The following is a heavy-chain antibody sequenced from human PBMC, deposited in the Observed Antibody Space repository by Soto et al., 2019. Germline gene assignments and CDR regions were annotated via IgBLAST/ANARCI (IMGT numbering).Heavy chain of an antibody. CDR1: GFTFSSYG. CDR3: ARDHQSSTTIFGVPMGWI. V-gene: IGHV3-33*01. CDR2: IWYDGSNK. J-gene: IGHJ3*02. Sequence: GGSLRLSCAASGFTFSSYGMHWVRQAPGKGLEWVAVIWYDGSNKYYADSVKGRFTISRDNSKNTLYLQMNSLRAEDTAVYYCARDHQSSTTIFGVPMGWIWGRGTMVTVSS. D-gene: IGHD3-3*01.